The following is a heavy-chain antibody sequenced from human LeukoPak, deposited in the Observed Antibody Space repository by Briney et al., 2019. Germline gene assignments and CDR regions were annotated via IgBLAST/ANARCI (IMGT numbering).Heavy chain of an antibody. J-gene: IGHJ4*02. CDR2: IIPIFGTA. D-gene: IGHD3-22*01. CDR3: AGGPTYYYDSSGYWPSYYFDY. V-gene: IGHV1-69*01. Sequence: SVKVSCKASGGTFSSYAISWVRQAPGQGLEWMGGIIPIFGTANYAQKFQGRVTITADESTSTAYMELSSLRSEDTAVYYCAGGPTYYYDSSGYWPSYYFDYGGQGTLVTVSS. CDR1: GGTFSSYA.